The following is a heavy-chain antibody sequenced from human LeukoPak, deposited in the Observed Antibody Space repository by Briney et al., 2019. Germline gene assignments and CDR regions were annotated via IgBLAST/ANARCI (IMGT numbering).Heavy chain of an antibody. V-gene: IGHV3-23*01. CDR3: ARQSITMIVVVYDY. CDR1: GFTFDDYA. Sequence: PGGSLRLSCAASGFTFDDYAMSWVRQAPGKGLEWVSAISGSGGSTYYADSVKGRFTISRDNSKNTLYLQMNSLRAEDTAVYYCARQSITMIVVVYDYWGQGTLVTVSS. D-gene: IGHD3-22*01. CDR2: ISGSGGST. J-gene: IGHJ4*02.